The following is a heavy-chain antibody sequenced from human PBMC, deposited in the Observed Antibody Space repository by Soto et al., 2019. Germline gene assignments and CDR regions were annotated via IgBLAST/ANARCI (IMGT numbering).Heavy chain of an antibody. CDR1: GGPINNYY. J-gene: IGHJ5*02. V-gene: IGHV4-59*01. Sequence: SETLSLTCTVSGGPINNYYWTWIRQLPGKELEWIGYIYYRGSTNYNPSLKSRVIISLDTPKNQFSLKLTSVTAADTAVYYCARENRNVLDPWGQRSLVTVSS. CDR2: IYYRGST. CDR3: ARENRNVLDP.